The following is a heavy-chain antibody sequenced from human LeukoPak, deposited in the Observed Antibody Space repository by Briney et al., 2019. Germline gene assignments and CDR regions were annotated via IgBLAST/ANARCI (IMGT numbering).Heavy chain of an antibody. CDR3: VRWAREADN. Sequence: GGSLRLSCAVSGFTFSDYYMNWIRQTPGKGLEWLSYISGSSHDINYADSVKGRITVSRDNVKNSLYLEMNSLRVEDTAVYYCVRWAREADNWGRGTQVAVSS. CDR2: ISGSSHDI. V-gene: IGHV3-11*03. D-gene: IGHD2-15*01. J-gene: IGHJ4*02. CDR1: GFTFSDYY.